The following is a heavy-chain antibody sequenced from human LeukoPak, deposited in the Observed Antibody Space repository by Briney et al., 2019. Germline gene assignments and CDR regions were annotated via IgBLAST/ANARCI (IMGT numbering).Heavy chain of an antibody. CDR1: GYSIDSGYF. Sequence: PSETLSLTCIVSGYSIDSGYFWGWIRQPPGKGLEWIGNIHHSGTTYYNPSLKSRVTISVDTSKNQFSLNLTSVTAADTAFYYCARVSRELEGFDYWGQGTLVTVSS. CDR2: IHHSGTT. J-gene: IGHJ4*02. CDR3: ARVSRELEGFDY. V-gene: IGHV4-38-2*02. D-gene: IGHD1-26*01.